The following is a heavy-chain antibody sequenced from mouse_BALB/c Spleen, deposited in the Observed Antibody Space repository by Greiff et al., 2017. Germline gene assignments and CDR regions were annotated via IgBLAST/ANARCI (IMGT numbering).Heavy chain of an antibody. CDR3: ARLADTRRDLDY. Sequence: EVQLQQSGPELVKPGASVKISCKASGYTFTDYNMHWVKQSHGKSLEWIGYIYPYNGGTGYNQKFKSKATLTVDNSSSTAYMELRSLTSEDSAVYYCARLADTRRDLDYWGQGTTLTVSS. V-gene: IGHV1S29*02. CDR2: IYPYNGGT. J-gene: IGHJ2*01. D-gene: IGHD2-12*01. CDR1: GYTFTDYN.